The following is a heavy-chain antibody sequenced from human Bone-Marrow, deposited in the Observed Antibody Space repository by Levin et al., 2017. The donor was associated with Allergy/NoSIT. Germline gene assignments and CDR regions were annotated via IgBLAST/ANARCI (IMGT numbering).Heavy chain of an antibody. D-gene: IGHD5-12*01. CDR3: ARTGYGSDFDY. V-gene: IGHV4-38-2*02. J-gene: IGHJ4*02. Sequence: ASETLSLTCTVSGYSISSGYYWGWIRQPPGKGLEWIGSIYHSGSTYYNPSLKSRVTISVDTSKNQFSLKLSSVTAADTAVYYCARTGYGSDFDYWGQGTLVTVSS. CDR1: GYSISSGYY. CDR2: IYHSGST.